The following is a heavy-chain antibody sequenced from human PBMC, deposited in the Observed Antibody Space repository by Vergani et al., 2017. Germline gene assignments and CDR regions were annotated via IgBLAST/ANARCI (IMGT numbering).Heavy chain of an antibody. V-gene: IGHV1-69*02. J-gene: IGHJ4*02. CDR1: RDTFSSYT. CDR3: ASPGPTLDS. Sequence: QVQLVQSGAEVKKPGSSMKVSCKASRDTFSSYTISWVRQAPGQGLEWMGRIIPILRIVNYAQKFQDRVTITADKSTTTVCMELSSLRSEDTAVYYCASPGPTLDSGGQGTLVTVSS. CDR2: IIPILRIV.